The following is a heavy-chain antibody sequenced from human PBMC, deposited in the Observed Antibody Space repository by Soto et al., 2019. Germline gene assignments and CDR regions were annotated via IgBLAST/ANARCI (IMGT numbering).Heavy chain of an antibody. CDR3: ARLHGYCISSSCHGHYAMDV. Sequence: SETLSLTCTVSSASISSSSYTWGCIRQPPGKGLEWIGSIYYSGTTYYNPSLNSRVTVSVDTSKNQFSLKVTSVTAADTAVYYCARLHGYCISSSCHGHYAMDVWGQGTTVTSP. D-gene: IGHD2-2*01. J-gene: IGHJ6*02. CDR2: IYYSGTT. CDR1: SASISSSSYT. V-gene: IGHV4-39*01.